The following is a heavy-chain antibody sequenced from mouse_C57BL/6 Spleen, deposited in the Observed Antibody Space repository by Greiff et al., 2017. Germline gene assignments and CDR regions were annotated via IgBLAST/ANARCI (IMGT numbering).Heavy chain of an antibody. CDR1: GYTFTSYW. D-gene: IGHD2-4*01. Sequence: QVQLQQPGAELVKPGASVKMSCKASGYTFTSYWITWVKQRPGQGLEWIGVIYPGSGSTNYNEKFKSKATLTVDTSSSTAYMQLSRLTSEDSAVYYCARRVYDFDGVFACWGQGTLVTVSA. J-gene: IGHJ3*01. CDR3: ARRVYDFDGVFAC. CDR2: IYPGSGST. V-gene: IGHV1-55*01.